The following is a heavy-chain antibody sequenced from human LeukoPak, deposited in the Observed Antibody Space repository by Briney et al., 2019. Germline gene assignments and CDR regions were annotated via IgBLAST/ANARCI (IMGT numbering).Heavy chain of an antibody. CDR2: ISSSSSYI. Sequence: GGSLRLSCAASGFTFSSYSMNWVRQAPGKGLEWVSSISSSSSYIYYADSVKGRFTISRDNAKNPLYLQMNSLRAEDTAVYYCARDPWFGELHYFDYWGQGTLVTVSS. J-gene: IGHJ4*02. D-gene: IGHD3-10*01. CDR3: ARDPWFGELHYFDY. CDR1: GFTFSSYS. V-gene: IGHV3-21*01.